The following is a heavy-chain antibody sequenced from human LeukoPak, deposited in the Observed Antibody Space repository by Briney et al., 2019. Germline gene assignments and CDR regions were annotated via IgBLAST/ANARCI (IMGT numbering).Heavy chain of an antibody. CDR1: GGSIRSGGYY. CDR2: IYYSGST. J-gene: IGHJ4*01. V-gene: IGHV4-39*01. CDR3: ARHDY. Sequence: AETLSLTCTVSGGSIRSGGYYWGWILQPPGKGLEWIATIYYSGSTYSNPSLKSRVSISVDTSKNQFSLKVTSVTAADTAVYYCARHDYWGPGTLVTVSS.